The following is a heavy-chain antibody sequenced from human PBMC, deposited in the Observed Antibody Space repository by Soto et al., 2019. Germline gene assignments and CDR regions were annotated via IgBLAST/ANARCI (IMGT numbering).Heavy chain of an antibody. CDR1: GFTFKTYS. J-gene: IGHJ4*02. D-gene: IGHD5-12*01. CDR2: ISETSIAI. V-gene: IGHV3-48*04. CDR3: ARENSGHIASAEIDY. Sequence: EVQLVESGGGLVQPGGSLRLSCVASGFTFKTYSMNWVRQAPGKGLEWVSYISETSIAIYYRDSVKGRFTISRDNAKNTLYLQMNSLRAEDTAVYYCARENSGHIASAEIDYWGQGTLVIVSS.